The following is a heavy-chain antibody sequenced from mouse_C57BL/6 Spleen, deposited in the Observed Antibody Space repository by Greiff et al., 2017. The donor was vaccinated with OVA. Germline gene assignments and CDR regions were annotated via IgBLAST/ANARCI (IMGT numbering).Heavy chain of an antibody. CDR1: GFNIKDYY. Sequence: VHVKQSGAELVKPGASVKLSCTASGFNIKDYYMHWVKQRTEQGLEWIGRIDPEDGETKYAPKFQGKATITADTSSNTAYLQLSSLTSEDTAVYYGARGPNDGYYGDFDYWGQGTTLTVSS. D-gene: IGHD2-3*01. J-gene: IGHJ2*01. CDR2: IDPEDGET. V-gene: IGHV14-2*01. CDR3: ARGPNDGYYGDFDY.